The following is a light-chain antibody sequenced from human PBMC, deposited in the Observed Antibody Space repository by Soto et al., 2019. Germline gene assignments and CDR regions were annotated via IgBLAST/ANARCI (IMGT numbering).Light chain of an antibody. V-gene: IGLV1-44*01. J-gene: IGLJ2*01. CDR2: SNN. CDR3: AAWDDSLNGRV. Sequence: QAVVTQPPSASGTPGRRVTISCSGSSSNIGSNTVNWYQQLPGTAPKLLIYSNNQRPSGVPDRFSGSKSGTSASLAISGLQSEDEADYYCAAWDDSLNGRVFGGGTKLTVL. CDR1: SSNIGSNT.